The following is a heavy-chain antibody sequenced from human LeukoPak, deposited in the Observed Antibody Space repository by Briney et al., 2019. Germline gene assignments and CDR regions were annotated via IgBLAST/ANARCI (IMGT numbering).Heavy chain of an antibody. CDR1: GYTFTGYA. V-gene: IGHV1-18*01. CDR2: VSAYNGAT. D-gene: IGHD3-22*01. CDR3: ARVDLYYDSSGYSQAANDY. J-gene: IGHJ4*02. Sequence: GASVRVSCKASGYTFTGYAISWVRQAPGQGLEWMGWVSAYNGATNYAQNFQDRVTMTTDTPTTTAYMELRSLRPDDTAVYYCARVDLYYDSSGYSQAANDYWGQGTLVTVAS.